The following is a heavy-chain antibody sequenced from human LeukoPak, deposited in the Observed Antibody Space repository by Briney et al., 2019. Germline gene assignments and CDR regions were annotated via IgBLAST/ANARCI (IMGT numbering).Heavy chain of an antibody. CDR3: ARHSRASGYEYSLDGYFDL. CDR2: IYYSGST. D-gene: IGHD5-12*01. Sequence: SETLSLTCTVSLGSLSIYYWSWIRQPPGKGLEGIGHIYYSGSTNYNPSLKSRVTISVDTSKNQFSLKLSSVTAADTAVCYCARHSRASGYEYSLDGYFDLWGRGTLVTVSS. V-gene: IGHV4-59*08. CDR1: LGSLSIYY. J-gene: IGHJ2*01.